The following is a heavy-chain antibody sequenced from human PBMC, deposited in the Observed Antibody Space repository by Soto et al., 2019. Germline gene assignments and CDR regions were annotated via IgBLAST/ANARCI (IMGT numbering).Heavy chain of an antibody. V-gene: IGHV4-31*02. CDR3: ARDGGYCTSTSCQFLDV. Sequence: SETMSRTWTVSGGSISTGVFYWIWIRQHPGKGLEWIGYIYYSGITYYNPSLNSRVTISVDTSKNHFSLKLSSVPAADTAVYYCARDGGYCTSTSCQFLDVWGQGTTVTVSS. J-gene: IGHJ6*02. CDR2: IYYSGIT. CDR1: GGSISTGVFY. D-gene: IGHD2-2*01.